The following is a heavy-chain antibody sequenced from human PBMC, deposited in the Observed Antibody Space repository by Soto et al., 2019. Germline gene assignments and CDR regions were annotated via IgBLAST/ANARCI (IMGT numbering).Heavy chain of an antibody. CDR2: FSLSGTT. J-gene: IGHJ4*02. V-gene: IGHV4-4*07. CDR3: AKGMTPPGAPAWYYFDS. D-gene: IGHD2-8*02. Sequence: SETLSLTCTVSGASITGTSYWSWIRQPAGRGLEWIGRFSLSGTTNYNPSLRSRVTMSADVSKNQFSLRLTSVTAADTALYYCAKGMTPPGAPAWYYFDSWGQGTLVTVSS. CDR1: GASITGTSY.